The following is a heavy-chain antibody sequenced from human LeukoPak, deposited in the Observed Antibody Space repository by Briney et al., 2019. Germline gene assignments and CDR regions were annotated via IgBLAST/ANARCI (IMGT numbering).Heavy chain of an antibody. CDR3: AKGKQYYYYGMDV. D-gene: IGHD6-13*01. V-gene: IGHV3-23*01. Sequence: GGSLRLSCAASGFTVSSNYMSWVRQAPGKGLEWVSAISGSGGSTYYADSVKGRFTISRDNSKNTLYLQMNSLRAEDTAVYYCAKGKQYYYYGMDVWGQGTTVTVSS. J-gene: IGHJ6*02. CDR1: GFTVSSNY. CDR2: ISGSGGST.